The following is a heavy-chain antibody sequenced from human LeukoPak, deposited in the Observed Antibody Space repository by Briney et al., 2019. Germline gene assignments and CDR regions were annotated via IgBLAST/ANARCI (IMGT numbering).Heavy chain of an antibody. V-gene: IGHV4-39*07. CDR3: ARGQPRVVPASLGLYYFDY. CDR2: INHSGST. D-gene: IGHD2-2*01. J-gene: IGHJ4*02. CDR1: GGSISSSSYY. Sequence: PSETLSLTCTVSGGSISSSSYYWGWIRQPPGKGLEWIGEINHSGSTNYNPSLKSRVTISVDTSKNQFSLKLSSVTAADTAVYYCARGQPRVVPASLGLYYFDYWGQGTLVTVSS.